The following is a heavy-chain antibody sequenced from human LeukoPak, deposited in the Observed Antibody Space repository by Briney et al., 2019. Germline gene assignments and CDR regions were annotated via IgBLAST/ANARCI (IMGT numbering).Heavy chain of an antibody. D-gene: IGHD1-26*01. CDR1: GFTFTSYN. CDR2: ITSSSSYI. V-gene: IGHV3-21*06. J-gene: IGHJ6*03. CDR3: ARDPYSGNYGAYYYYYMDV. Sequence: GGSLRLSCAASGFTFTSYNMNWVRQAPGKGLEWVSSITSSSSYIYYADSVKGRFTISRDNAKNSLYLQMDSLRVEDTAEYYCARDPYSGNYGAYYYYYMDVWGKGTTVTISS.